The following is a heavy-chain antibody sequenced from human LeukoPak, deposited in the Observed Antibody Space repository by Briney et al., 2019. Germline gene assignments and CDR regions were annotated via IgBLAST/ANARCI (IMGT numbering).Heavy chain of an antibody. D-gene: IGHD5-24*01. V-gene: IGHV4-59*08. CDR2: IYYSGST. J-gene: IGHJ4*02. CDR3: ARSGRQLLYYFDY. CDR1: GDSISSYY. Sequence: SSETLSLTCTVSGDSISSYYWSWIRQPPGKGLEWIGYIYYSGSTNYSPSFKSRVTISVDMSKNQFSLKLSSVTAADTAVYYCARSGRQLLYYFDYWGQGTLVTVSS.